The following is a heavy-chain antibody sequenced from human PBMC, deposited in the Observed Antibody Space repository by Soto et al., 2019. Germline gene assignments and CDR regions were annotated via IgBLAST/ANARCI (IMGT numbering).Heavy chain of an antibody. CDR3: AKDKTLSGWYAFDY. CDR1: GFTFDDYA. CDR2: ISWNSGSI. V-gene: IGHV3-9*01. Sequence: EVQLVESGGGLVQPGRSLRLYCAASGFTFDDYAMHWVRQAPGKGLEWVSGISWNSGSIGYADSVKGRFTISRDNAXNSLYLQMNSLRAEDTALYYCAKDKTLSGWYAFDYWGQGTLVTVSS. D-gene: IGHD6-19*01. J-gene: IGHJ4*02.